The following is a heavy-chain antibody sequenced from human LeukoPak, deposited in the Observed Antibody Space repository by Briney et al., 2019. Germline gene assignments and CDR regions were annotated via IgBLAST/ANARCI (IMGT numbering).Heavy chain of an antibody. CDR1: GGSISSYY. Sequence: SETLSPTCTVSGGSISSYYWSWIRQPPGKGLEWIGYIYYSGSTNYNPSLKSRVTISVDTSKNQFSLKLSSVTAADTAVYYCARYCSGGSCYSDWFDPWGQGTLVTVSS. CDR2: IYYSGST. J-gene: IGHJ5*02. V-gene: IGHV4-59*01. CDR3: ARYCSGGSCYSDWFDP. D-gene: IGHD2-15*01.